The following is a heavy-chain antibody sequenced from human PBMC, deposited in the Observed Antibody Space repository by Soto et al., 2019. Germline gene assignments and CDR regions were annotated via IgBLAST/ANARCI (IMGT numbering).Heavy chain of an antibody. Sequence: GSLRLSCAASGFTFSSYGMHWVRQAPGKGLEWVAVISYDGSNKYYADSVKGRFTISRDNSKNTLYLQMNSLRAEDTAVYYCAKDFANGYYDSSGYLDYWGQGTLVTVS. J-gene: IGHJ4*02. D-gene: IGHD3-22*01. CDR3: AKDFANGYYDSSGYLDY. CDR2: ISYDGSNK. CDR1: GFTFSSYG. V-gene: IGHV3-30*18.